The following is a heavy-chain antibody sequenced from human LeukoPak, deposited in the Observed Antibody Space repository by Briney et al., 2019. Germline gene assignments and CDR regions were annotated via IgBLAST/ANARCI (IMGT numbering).Heavy chain of an antibody. CDR2: ISGSGSYT. CDR1: GLTFADSA. D-gene: IGHD1-26*01. V-gene: IGHV3-23*01. J-gene: IGHJ4*02. Sequence: GGSLRLSCAASGLTFADSAMSWVRQAPGKGLEWVSSISGSGSYTYYTDSVKGRFTISRDNAKNSLYLQMNSLRDEDTAVYYCASSGSYRFDYWGQGTLVTVSS. CDR3: ASSGSYRFDY.